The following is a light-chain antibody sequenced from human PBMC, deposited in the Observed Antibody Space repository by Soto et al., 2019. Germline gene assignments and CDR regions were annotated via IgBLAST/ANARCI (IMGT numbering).Light chain of an antibody. CDR1: SRDVGGYHY. J-gene: IGLJ3*02. Sequence: QSALTQPASVSGSPGQSITISCTGTSRDVGGYHYVSWYQVHPGKVPKLMIYQVSNRPSGVSNRFSGSKSGNTASLTISGLRAEDEADYYCLSYTSANTRVFGGGTKLTVL. CDR3: LSYTSANTRV. V-gene: IGLV2-14*01. CDR2: QVS.